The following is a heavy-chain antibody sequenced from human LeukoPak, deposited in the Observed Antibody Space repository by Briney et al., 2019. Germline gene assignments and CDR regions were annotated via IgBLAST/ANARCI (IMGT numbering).Heavy chain of an antibody. CDR3: AGWGRDGYNQHAFDI. CDR2: IIPIFGTA. CDR1: GGTFSSYA. Sequence: ASVKVSCKASGGTFSSYAISWVQQAPGQGLEWMGGIIPIFGTANYAQKFQGRVTITADESTSTAYMELSSLRSEDTAVYYCAGWGRDGYNQHAFDIWGQGTMVTVSS. D-gene: IGHD5-24*01. J-gene: IGHJ3*02. V-gene: IGHV1-69*13.